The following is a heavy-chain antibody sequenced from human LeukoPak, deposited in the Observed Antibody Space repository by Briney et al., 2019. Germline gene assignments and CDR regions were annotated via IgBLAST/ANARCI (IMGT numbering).Heavy chain of an antibody. CDR1: GFTFRKYW. V-gene: IGHV3-7*03. J-gene: IGHJ4*02. CDR3: AKPRIIGLGWAQFDY. CDR2: IAANGYDK. Sequence: QSGGSLRLSCAASGFTFRKYWMAWVRQAPGQGLEWVATIAANGYDKDYEDSLKGRFTISRDNAKNSLSLQIDNLRAEDTAIYYCAKPRIIGLGWAQFDYWGQGSLVTVSS. D-gene: IGHD1-14*01.